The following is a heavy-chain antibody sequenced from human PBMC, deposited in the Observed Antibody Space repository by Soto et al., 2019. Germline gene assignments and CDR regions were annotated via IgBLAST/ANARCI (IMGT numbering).Heavy chain of an antibody. CDR1: GFTFSSYG. CDR3: AKAESINYYYYGMDV. J-gene: IGHJ6*02. CDR2: ISYDGSNK. V-gene: IGHV3-30*18. Sequence: GGSLRLSCAASGFTFSSYGMHWVRQAPGKGLEWVAVISYDGSNKYYAASVKGRFTISRDNSKNTLYLQMNSLRAEDTAVYYCAKAESINYYYYGMDVWGQGTTVTVSS.